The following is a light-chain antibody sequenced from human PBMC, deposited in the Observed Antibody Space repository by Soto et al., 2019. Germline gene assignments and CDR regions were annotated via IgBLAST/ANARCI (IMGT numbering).Light chain of an antibody. CDR2: GAS. Sequence: EIVLTQSPGTLSLSPGERATLSCRGSQTFSSNSLAWYQHKPGQAPRLLIYGASIRATGIPDRFSGSGSATDFTLTISRLEPEDFAVYYCQHYEKSSGTFGQGTKVEIK. CDR1: QTFSSNS. V-gene: IGKV3-20*01. J-gene: IGKJ1*01. CDR3: QHYEKSSGT.